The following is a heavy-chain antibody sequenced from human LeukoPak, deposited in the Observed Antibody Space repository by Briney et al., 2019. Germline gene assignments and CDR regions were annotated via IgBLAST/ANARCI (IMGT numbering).Heavy chain of an antibody. CDR2: ISNGGGST. J-gene: IGHJ4*02. CDR3: AKARRSSGSLNYFDY. V-gene: IGHV3-23*01. Sequence: PGGSLRLSCATSGFTFSSYAMSWVRQAPGRGLEWVSTISNGGGSTYYADSVKGRFTISRDNSKNTLYVQMNSLRADDTAVYYCAKARRSSGSLNYFDYWGQGTLVTVSS. D-gene: IGHD6-19*01. CDR1: GFTFSSYA.